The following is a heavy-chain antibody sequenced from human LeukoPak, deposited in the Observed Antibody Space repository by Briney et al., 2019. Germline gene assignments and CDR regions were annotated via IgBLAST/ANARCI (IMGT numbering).Heavy chain of an antibody. J-gene: IGHJ6*02. Sequence: PSQTLSLTCTVSGGSISSGGYYWSWIRQHPGKGLEWIGYIYYSGSTYYNPSLKSRVTISVDTSKNQFSLKLSSVTAADTAVYYCARGSLGRNYYYYGMDVWGQGTTVTVSS. CDR2: IYYSGST. CDR3: ARGSLGRNYYYYGMDV. D-gene: IGHD3-16*01. V-gene: IGHV4-31*03. CDR1: GGSISSGGYY.